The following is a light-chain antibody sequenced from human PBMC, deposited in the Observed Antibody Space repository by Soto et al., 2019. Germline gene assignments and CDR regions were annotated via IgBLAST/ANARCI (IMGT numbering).Light chain of an antibody. CDR1: QSISTY. J-gene: IGKJ2*01. Sequence: DIQMTQSPSSLSAAVGDRVTITCRATQSISTYLNCYQQIPGKAPQLLIYGASSLQSGVPSRFSGSGSGTDFTLTISSLQPEDFAIYYCQQSYSTPPQYTFGQGTKVDIK. V-gene: IGKV1-39*01. CDR3: QQSYSTPPQYT. CDR2: GAS.